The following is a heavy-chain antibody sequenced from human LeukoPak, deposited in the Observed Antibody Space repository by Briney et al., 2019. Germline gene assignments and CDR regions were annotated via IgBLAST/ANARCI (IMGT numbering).Heavy chain of an antibody. CDR3: ARVPRTAYCGGDCYSGYLQH. V-gene: IGHV4-59*01. Sequence: PSETLSLTCTVSGDSISSYYWSWIRQPPGKGLEWIGYIYYSGSTNYNPSLKSRVTISVDTSMNQFSLRLSSVTAADTAVYYCARVPRTAYCGGDCYSGYLQHWGQGTLVTVSS. D-gene: IGHD2-21*02. CDR1: GDSISSYY. J-gene: IGHJ1*01. CDR2: IYYSGST.